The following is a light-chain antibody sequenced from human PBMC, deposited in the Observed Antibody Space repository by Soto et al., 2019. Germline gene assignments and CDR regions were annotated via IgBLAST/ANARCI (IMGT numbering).Light chain of an antibody. CDR2: DVN. Sequence: QSALTQPRSVSASPGQSVAISCTGTSSDVGGYTYVSWYQQHPGKAPKLMVFDVNKRPSGVPDRFSGSKSGNTASLTISGLQAEDEADYYCCSYAGTYTDVFGTGTKVTVL. V-gene: IGLV2-11*01. J-gene: IGLJ1*01. CDR3: CSYAGTYTDV. CDR1: SSDVGGYTY.